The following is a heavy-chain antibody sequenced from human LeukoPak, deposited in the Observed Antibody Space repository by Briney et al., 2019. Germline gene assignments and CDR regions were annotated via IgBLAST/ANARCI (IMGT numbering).Heavy chain of an antibody. Sequence: SQTLSLTCAIAVDSVSSNSAAWNWTRQSPSRGLEWLGGTYYRSKWYNDYAVSVKSRITINPDTTKNQFPLQLNSVTPEDTAVYYCARGSWVPAAQGDYNYYMDVWDKGTTVSVSS. J-gene: IGHJ6*03. V-gene: IGHV6-1*01. CDR3: ARGSWVPAAQGDYNYYMDV. D-gene: IGHD2-2*01. CDR2: TYYRSKWYN. CDR1: VDSVSSNSAA.